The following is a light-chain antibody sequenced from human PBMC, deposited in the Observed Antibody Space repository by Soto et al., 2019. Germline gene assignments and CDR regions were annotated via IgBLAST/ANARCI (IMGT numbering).Light chain of an antibody. CDR1: SSDVGSYNL. V-gene: IGLV2-23*01. CDR3: SSHAGYNNFYV. CDR2: EGS. Sequence: QSVLTQPASVSGSPGQSITISCTGTSSDVGSYNLVSWYQQHPGKAPKLMIYEGSKRPSGVSNRFSGSKSGNTASLTISGLQAEDEADYYCSSHAGYNNFYVFGSGTKATVL. J-gene: IGLJ1*01.